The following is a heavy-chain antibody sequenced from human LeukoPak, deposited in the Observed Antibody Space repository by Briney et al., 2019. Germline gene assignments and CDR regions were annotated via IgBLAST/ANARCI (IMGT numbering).Heavy chain of an antibody. Sequence: SETLSLTCTVSGGSISSYYWSWIRQPAGKGLEWIGRIYTSGSTNYDPSLKSRVTMSVDTSKNQFSLKLSSVTAADTAVYYCARSYSSSSPFDYWGQGTLVTVSS. CDR2: IYTSGST. CDR1: GGSISSYY. J-gene: IGHJ4*02. V-gene: IGHV4-4*07. D-gene: IGHD6-6*01. CDR3: ARSYSSSSPFDY.